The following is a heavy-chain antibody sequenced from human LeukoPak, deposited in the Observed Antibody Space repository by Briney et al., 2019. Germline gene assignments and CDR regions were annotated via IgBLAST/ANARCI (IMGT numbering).Heavy chain of an antibody. CDR1: GFTVSAYA. V-gene: IGHV3-23*01. CDR3: AARKVRGVWFYLDY. Sequence: PGGSLRLSCAASGFTVSAYAMAWVRQAPGKGLECVSTIYDDNTYYADSVKGRFAISTNNSKNTLYLQMNSLRVEDTAVYFCAARKVRGVWFYLDYWGQGTLVTVSS. D-gene: IGHD3-10*01. CDR2: IYDDNT. J-gene: IGHJ4*02.